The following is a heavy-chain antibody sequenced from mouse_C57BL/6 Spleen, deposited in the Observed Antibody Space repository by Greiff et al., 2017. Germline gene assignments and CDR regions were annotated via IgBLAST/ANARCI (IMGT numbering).Heavy chain of an antibody. Sequence: EVMLVESGGGLVKPGGSLKLSCAASGFTFSSYAMSWVRQTPETRLAWVATISDGGSYTYYPDNVKGRFTISRDNAKNNLYMQMSPLKSEDTAMYYGASRGDYCGSRAFFDYWGQGKTLTVSS. V-gene: IGHV5-4*03. D-gene: IGHD1-1*01. CDR3: ASRGDYCGSRAFFDY. J-gene: IGHJ2*01. CDR2: ISDGGSYT. CDR1: GFTFSSYA.